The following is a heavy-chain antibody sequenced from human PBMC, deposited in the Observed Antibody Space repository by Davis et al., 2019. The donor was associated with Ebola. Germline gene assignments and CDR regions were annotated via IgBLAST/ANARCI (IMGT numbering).Heavy chain of an antibody. D-gene: IGHD3-22*01. CDR3: ARVGYYYDSSGYYRGACDI. Sequence: MPSETLSLTCAVSGGSISSGGYYWSWIRQPPGKGLEWIGYIYYSGSTNYNPSHKSRVTMSVDTSKNQFSLKLSSVTAADTAVDYCARVGYYYDSSGYYRGACDIWGRGTMVTVSS. CDR2: IYYSGST. J-gene: IGHJ3*02. V-gene: IGHV4-61*08. CDR1: GGSISSGGYY.